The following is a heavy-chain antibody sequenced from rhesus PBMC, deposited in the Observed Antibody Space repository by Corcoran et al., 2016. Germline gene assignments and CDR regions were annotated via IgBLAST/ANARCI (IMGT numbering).Heavy chain of an antibody. J-gene: IGHJ3*01. V-gene: IGHV4-80*01. D-gene: IGHD1-44*01. CDR2: INGNSGST. Sequence: QVQLQESGPGLVKPSETLSLTCAVSGVSISGYWWSWIRQPPGKGLEWVGEINGNSGSTFYNPSLKSRVTISKDASKNQFSLNLNSVTAADTAVYSCAKRRGNLVDAFDFWGQGLRVTVSS. CDR3: AKRRGNLVDAFDF. CDR1: GVSISGYW.